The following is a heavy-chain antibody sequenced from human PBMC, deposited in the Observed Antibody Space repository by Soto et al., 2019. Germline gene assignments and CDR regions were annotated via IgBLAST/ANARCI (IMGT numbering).Heavy chain of an antibody. V-gene: IGHV4-59*12. CDR2: IYYSGST. Sequence: PSETLSLTCTVSGGSISSYYWSWIRQPPGKGLEWIGYIYYSGSTNYNPSLKSRVTISVDTSKNQFSLKLSSVTAADTAVYHCVSIVGTEAFGPIDHWGQGTLVTSPQ. CDR1: GGSISSYY. CDR3: VSIVGTEAFGPIDH. D-gene: IGHD1-26*01. J-gene: IGHJ4*02.